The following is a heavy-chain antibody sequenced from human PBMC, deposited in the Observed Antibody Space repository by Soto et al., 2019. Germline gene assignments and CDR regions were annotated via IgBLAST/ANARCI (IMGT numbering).Heavy chain of an antibody. CDR2: IIPKFGTT. CDR1: GGSFSTYG. J-gene: IGHJ4*02. Sequence: QVQLVQSGAEVKKPGSSVKVSCKASGGSFSTYGINWVRLAPGQGLEWMGGIIPKFGTTNYAQKFRGRVTITADEATNNAWIELNYLRSEDTAVYFCARELDPSYDGNSLSLDYWGQGTLVTVSS. D-gene: IGHD5-12*01. V-gene: IGHV1-69*13. CDR3: ARELDPSYDGNSLSLDY.